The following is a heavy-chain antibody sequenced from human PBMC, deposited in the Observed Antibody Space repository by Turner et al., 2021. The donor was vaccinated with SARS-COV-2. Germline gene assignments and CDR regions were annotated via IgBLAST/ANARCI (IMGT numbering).Heavy chain of an antibody. CDR1: GFTFSSYE. V-gene: IGHV3-48*03. Sequence: EVQLVESGGGLVQPGGSLRLSCAASGFTFSSYEMNWVRQGPGKGVEWVSYISSSGNNNIYAGSVKGRFTISRDNAKNSLYLQMNSLRAEDTAVYYCASQIHGGYYSNWFDPWGQGTLVTVSS. J-gene: IGHJ5*02. D-gene: IGHD3-22*01. CDR2: ISSSGNNN. CDR3: ASQIHGGYYSNWFDP.